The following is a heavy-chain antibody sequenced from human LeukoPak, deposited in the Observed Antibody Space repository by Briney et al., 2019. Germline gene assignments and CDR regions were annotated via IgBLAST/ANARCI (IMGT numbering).Heavy chain of an antibody. D-gene: IGHD3-10*01. V-gene: IGHV1-69*13. Sequence: SVKVSCKASGGTFSSYAISWVRQAPGQGREWMGGIIPIFGTANYGQKFQGRVTITADESTSTAYMELSSLRSEDTAVYYCARAPQVYYGSGSYYPIWGQGTLVTVSS. CDR2: IIPIFGTA. J-gene: IGHJ4*02. CDR1: GGTFSSYA. CDR3: ARAPQVYYGSGSYYPI.